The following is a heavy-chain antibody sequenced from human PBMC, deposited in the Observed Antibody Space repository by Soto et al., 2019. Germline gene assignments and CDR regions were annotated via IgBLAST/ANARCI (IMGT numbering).Heavy chain of an antibody. CDR1: GGSISSYY. V-gene: IGHV4-59*12. D-gene: IGHD3-3*01. J-gene: IGHJ6*02. CDR3: ARGSPTYDFWSGYYADYYYYGMDV. Sequence: PSETLSLTCTVSGGSISSYYWSWIRQPPGKGLEWIGYIYYSGSTNYNPSLKSRVTISVDTSKNQFSLKLSSVTAADTAVYYCARGSPTYDFWSGYYADYYYYGMDVWGQGTTVTVSS. CDR2: IYYSGST.